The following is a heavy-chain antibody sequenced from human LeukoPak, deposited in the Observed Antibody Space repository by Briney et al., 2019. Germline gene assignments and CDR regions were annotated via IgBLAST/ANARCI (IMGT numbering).Heavy chain of an antibody. D-gene: IGHD6-19*01. J-gene: IGHJ4*02. CDR3: ARVYSSGWYRDYFDY. V-gene: IGHV4-59*01. Sequence: PSETLSLTCTVSGGSISSYYWSWIRQPPGKGLEWIGYIYYSGSTNYNPSLRSRVTVSVDTSKNQFSLKLSSVTAADTAAYYCARVYSSGWYRDYFDYWGQGTLVTVSS. CDR2: IYYSGST. CDR1: GGSISSYY.